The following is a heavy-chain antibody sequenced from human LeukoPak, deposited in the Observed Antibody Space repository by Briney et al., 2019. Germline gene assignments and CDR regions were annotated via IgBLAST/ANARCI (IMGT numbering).Heavy chain of an antibody. V-gene: IGHV1-69*05. Sequence: ASVKVSCKASGGTFSSYAISWVRQAPGQGLEWMGGIIPIFGTANYAQKFQGRVTITTDDSTSTAYMELSSLRSEDTAVYYCARDFSEYGAHQGVSMDYWGQGTLVTVSS. J-gene: IGHJ4*02. D-gene: IGHD4/OR15-4a*01. CDR3: ARDFSEYGAHQGVSMDY. CDR1: GGTFSSYA. CDR2: IIPIFGTA.